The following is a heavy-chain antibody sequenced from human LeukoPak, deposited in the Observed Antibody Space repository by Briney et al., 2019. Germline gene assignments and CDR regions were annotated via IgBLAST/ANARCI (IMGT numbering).Heavy chain of an antibody. D-gene: IGHD2-2*01. CDR3: HFKYCSSSTCFYYFDY. Sequence: SQTLSLTCAISGDSVSSNSAAWNWIRQSPSRGLEWLGRTYYRSKWYNDYAVSVKSRITINPDTSKNQFSLQLNSVTPEDTAVYYCHFKYCSSSTCFYYFDYWGQGTLVTVSS. CDR2: TYYRSKWYN. V-gene: IGHV6-1*01. J-gene: IGHJ4*02. CDR1: GDSVSSNSAA.